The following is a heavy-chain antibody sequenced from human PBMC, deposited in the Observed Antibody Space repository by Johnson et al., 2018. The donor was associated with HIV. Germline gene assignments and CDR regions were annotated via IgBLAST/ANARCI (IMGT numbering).Heavy chain of an antibody. CDR1: GFTFTDYY. J-gene: IGHJ3*02. D-gene: IGHD2-8*01. Sequence: QVQLVESGGGLGKPGGSLRLSCAASGFTFTDYYMSWLRQAPGKGLEWVSYISSTASTIYYADSVKGRFTISRDNAKNSLYLQMNSLRAEDTALYYWARDRGYCTNGVCYYDAFDIWGQGPMVTVAA. CDR2: ISSTASTI. CDR3: ARDRGYCTNGVCYYDAFDI. V-gene: IGHV3-11*01.